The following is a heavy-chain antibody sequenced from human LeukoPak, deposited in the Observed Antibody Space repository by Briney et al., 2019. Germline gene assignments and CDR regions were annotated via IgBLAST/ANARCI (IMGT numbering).Heavy chain of an antibody. V-gene: IGHV4-4*02. Sequence: SETLSLTCAVSGGSISSSNWWSWVRQPPGKGLEWIGEIYHSGSTNYNPSLKSRVTISVDTSKNQFSLKLSSVTAADTAVYYCARAGITMVRGVVTFFDYWGQGTLVTVSS. J-gene: IGHJ4*02. CDR1: GGSISSSNW. CDR2: IYHSGST. D-gene: IGHD3-10*01. CDR3: ARAGITMVRGVVTFFDY.